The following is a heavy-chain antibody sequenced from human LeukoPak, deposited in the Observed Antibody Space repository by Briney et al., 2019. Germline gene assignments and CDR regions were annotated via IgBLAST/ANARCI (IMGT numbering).Heavy chain of an antibody. Sequence: GGSLRLSCVVSGFTFSDYYMTWIRQTPGKGLEWVSDVSSTSAAIYYADSVKGRFTISRDNANNSLFLQMNSLRAEDTAVYYCVSRRSWHPSAPFDIWGQGTMVTVSS. CDR3: VSRRSWHPSAPFDI. CDR1: GFTFSDYY. CDR2: VSSTSAAI. J-gene: IGHJ3*02. V-gene: IGHV3-11*04.